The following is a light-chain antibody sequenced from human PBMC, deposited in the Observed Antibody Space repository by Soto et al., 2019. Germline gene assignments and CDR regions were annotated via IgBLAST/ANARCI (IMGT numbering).Light chain of an antibody. CDR1: QGINSS. CDR2: AAS. J-gene: IGKJ2*01. CDR3: QQRNSYPRT. V-gene: IGKV1-9*01. Sequence: ILLTQSPSSLSASVGDRVTITSRASQGINSSFAWYQQKPGKAPKLLIYAASSLQSGVPSRFSGSGSETEFTLTITSLQPEDSATYYCQQRNSYPRTFGQGTKVDIK.